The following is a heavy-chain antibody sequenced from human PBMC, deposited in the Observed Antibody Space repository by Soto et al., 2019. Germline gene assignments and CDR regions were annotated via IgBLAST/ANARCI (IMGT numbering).Heavy chain of an antibody. D-gene: IGHD3-16*01. CDR2: INHSGST. CDR1: GGSISSSSYY. J-gene: IGHJ3*02. CDR3: ARGGYIWGSKDAFDI. Sequence: PSETLSLTCTVSGGSISSSSYYWGWIRQPPGKGLEWIGEINHSGSTNYNPSLKSRVTVSVDTSKNQFSLKLSSVTAADTAVYYCARGGYIWGSKDAFDIWGQGTMVTVSS. V-gene: IGHV4-39*07.